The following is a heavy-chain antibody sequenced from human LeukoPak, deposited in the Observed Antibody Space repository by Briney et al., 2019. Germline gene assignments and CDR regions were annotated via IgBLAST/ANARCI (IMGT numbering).Heavy chain of an antibody. J-gene: IGHJ5*02. CDR3: TGGIGWLCDT. Sequence: GGSLRLPCAASGFTFSSYWMSWVHQVLGKGLEWVAKIKQDGSEKYYVDSVKGRFTISRDNAETSLYLQMNSLRAEDTAMYFCTGGIGWLCDTWGQGTLVTVSS. D-gene: IGHD6-19*01. V-gene: IGHV3-7*01. CDR1: GFTFSSYW. CDR2: IKQDGSEK.